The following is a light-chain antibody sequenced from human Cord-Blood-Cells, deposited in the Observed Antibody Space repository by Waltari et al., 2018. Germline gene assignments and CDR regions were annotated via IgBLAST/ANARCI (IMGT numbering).Light chain of an antibody. V-gene: IGKV1-33*01. CDR1: QDISNY. J-gene: IGKJ5*01. CDR2: EAS. CDR3: QQYDNLPPLT. Sequence: DIQMTQSPSSLSASVGDRVTITCQASQDISNYLNWYQQKPGKAPKLLIYEASNLETGVPSRFSGSGSGTDFTFTISSLQPEDIATYYCQQYDNLPPLTFGQGTRLEIK.